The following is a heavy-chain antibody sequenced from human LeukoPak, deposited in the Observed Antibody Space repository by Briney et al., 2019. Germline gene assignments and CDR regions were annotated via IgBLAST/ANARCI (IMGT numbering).Heavy chain of an antibody. Sequence: EASVKVSCKASGYTSTGYYLHWVRQAPGQGLEWMGWINPNSGDTNYAEKFQGRVTMTRDTPISTVYMQLTRLTSDDTGVYYCARDHSTTWYGSAYWGQGTLVTVSS. CDR3: ARDHSTTWYGSAY. CDR2: INPNSGDT. D-gene: IGHD6-13*01. J-gene: IGHJ4*02. CDR1: GYTSTGYY. V-gene: IGHV1-2*02.